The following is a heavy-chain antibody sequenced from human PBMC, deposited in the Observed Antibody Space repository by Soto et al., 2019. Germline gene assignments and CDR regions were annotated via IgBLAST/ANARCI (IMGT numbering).Heavy chain of an antibody. CDR2: IKQEGTEK. CDR1: GFTFSNYW. J-gene: IGHJ4*02. D-gene: IGHD3-3*01. CDR3: AREGLFYDFWSGYTHYFDF. V-gene: IGHV3-7*03. Sequence: EVQLVESGGRLVQPGGSLRLSCAASGFTFSNYWMSLVRQTPGTGLEWVANIKQEGTEKYYVDSMMGRITISRDNAENSLFLQINSLRVEDTAVYYCAREGLFYDFWSGYTHYFDFWGQGTLVTVSS.